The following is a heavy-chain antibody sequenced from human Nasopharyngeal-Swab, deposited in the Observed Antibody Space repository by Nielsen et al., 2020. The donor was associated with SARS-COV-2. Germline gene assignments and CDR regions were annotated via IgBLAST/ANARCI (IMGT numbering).Heavy chain of an antibody. Sequence: SVKVSCKASGGTFSSYAISWVRQAPGQGLEWMGGIIPIFGTANYAQKFQGRVTITADESTSTAYMGLSGLRSEDTAVYYCAREGNYGSGRPSYYYYGMDVWGQGTTVTVSS. CDR1: GGTFSSYA. CDR3: AREGNYGSGRPSYYYYGMDV. CDR2: IIPIFGTA. J-gene: IGHJ6*02. D-gene: IGHD3-10*01. V-gene: IGHV1-69*13.